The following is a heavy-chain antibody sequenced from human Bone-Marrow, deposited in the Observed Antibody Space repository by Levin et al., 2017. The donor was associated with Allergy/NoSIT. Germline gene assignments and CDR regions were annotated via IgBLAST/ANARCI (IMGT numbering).Heavy chain of an antibody. Sequence: PGGSLRLSCAASGFTFSSYSMNWVRQAPGKGLEWVSSISSSSSYIYYADSVKGRFTISRDNAKNSLYLQMNSLRAEDTAVYYCARDRLKTYYDYIWGSAGYFDYWGQGTLVTVSS. CDR3: ARDRLKTYYDYIWGSAGYFDY. V-gene: IGHV3-21*01. D-gene: IGHD3-16*01. J-gene: IGHJ4*02. CDR1: GFTFSSYS. CDR2: ISSSSSYI.